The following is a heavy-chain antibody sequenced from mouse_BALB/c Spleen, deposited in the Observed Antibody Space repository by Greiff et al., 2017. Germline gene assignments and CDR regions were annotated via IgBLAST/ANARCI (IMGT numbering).Heavy chain of an antibody. V-gene: IGHV1-77*01. D-gene: IGHD1-2*01. Sequence: VQLQQSGAELARPGASVKLSCKASGYTFTDYYINWVKQRTGQGLEWIGEIYPGSGNTYYNEKFKGKATLTADKSSSTAYMQLSSLTSEDSAVYFCARRSTALFDYWGQGTTLTVSS. CDR2: IYPGSGNT. J-gene: IGHJ2*01. CDR3: ARRSTALFDY. CDR1: GYTFTDYY.